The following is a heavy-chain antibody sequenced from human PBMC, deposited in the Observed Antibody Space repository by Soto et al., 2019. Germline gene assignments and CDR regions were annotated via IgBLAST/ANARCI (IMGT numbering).Heavy chain of an antibody. J-gene: IGHJ6*02. D-gene: IGHD6-6*01. Sequence: PGGSLRLSCAASGFTFDDYAMHWVRQAPGKGLEWVSLISWDGGSTYYADSVKGRFTISRDNSKNSLYLQMNSLRAEDTALYYCAKDTYSSSSSYYYGMDVWGQGTTV. V-gene: IGHV3-43D*04. CDR1: GFTFDDYA. CDR2: ISWDGGST. CDR3: AKDTYSSSSSYYYGMDV.